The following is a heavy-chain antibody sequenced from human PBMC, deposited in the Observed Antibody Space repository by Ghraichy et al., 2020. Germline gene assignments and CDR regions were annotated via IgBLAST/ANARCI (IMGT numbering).Heavy chain of an antibody. Sequence: SETLSLTCTVSGGSISSYYWSWIRQPPGKGLEWIGYIYYSGSTNYNPSLKSRVTISVDTSKNQFSLKLSSVTAADTAVYYCARLGGSGSYYSGYYYYYMDVWGKGTTVTVSS. CDR3: ARLGGSGSYYSGYYYYYMDV. D-gene: IGHD3-10*01. V-gene: IGHV4-59*01. J-gene: IGHJ6*03. CDR2: IYYSGST. CDR1: GGSISSYY.